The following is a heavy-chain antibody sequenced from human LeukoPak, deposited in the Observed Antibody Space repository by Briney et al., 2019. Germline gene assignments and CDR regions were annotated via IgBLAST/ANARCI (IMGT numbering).Heavy chain of an antibody. J-gene: IGHJ4*02. CDR1: GFTVSSNY. D-gene: IGHD5-18*01. Sequence: GGSLRLSCAASGFTVSSNYMSWVRQAPGRGLEWVSVIYSGGDTYYADSVKGRLTISRDNSKNTLYLQMNSLRAEDTAVYYCAKGLDTAMVSSGDYWGQGTLVTVSS. CDR2: IYSGGDT. V-gene: IGHV3-53*01. CDR3: AKGLDTAMVSSGDY.